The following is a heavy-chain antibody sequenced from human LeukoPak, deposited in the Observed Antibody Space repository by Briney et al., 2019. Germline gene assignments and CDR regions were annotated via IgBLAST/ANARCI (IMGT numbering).Heavy chain of an antibody. CDR2: MNPNSGNT. CDR1: GYTFTSYD. Sequence: ASVKVSCKASGYTFTSYDINWVRQATGQGLEWMGWMNPNSGNTGYAQKFQGRVTMTRNTSISTAYMELSSLRSEDTAVYYCARDKVGDGYNPYYYYGMDVWGQGTTVTVSS. J-gene: IGHJ6*02. V-gene: IGHV1-8*01. D-gene: IGHD5-24*01. CDR3: ARDKVGDGYNPYYYYGMDV.